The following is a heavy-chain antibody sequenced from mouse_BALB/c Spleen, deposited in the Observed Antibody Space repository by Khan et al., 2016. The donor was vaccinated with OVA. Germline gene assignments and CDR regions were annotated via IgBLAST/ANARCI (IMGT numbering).Heavy chain of an antibody. CDR2: IFPGDDST. CDR1: GYTFTSYD. CDR3: ASHYCGGNVYRYFDV. V-gene: IGHV1-85*01. D-gene: IGHD1-1*02. J-gene: IGHJ1*01. Sequence: QVQLQQSGAELVKPGASVKLSCKASGYTFTSYDINWVRQRPEQGLEWIGWIFPGDDSTKYNEMFKGKATLTTDKSSSTAYMQLSRLTSEDSAVYFCASHYCGGNVYRYFDVWGAGTTVTVSS.